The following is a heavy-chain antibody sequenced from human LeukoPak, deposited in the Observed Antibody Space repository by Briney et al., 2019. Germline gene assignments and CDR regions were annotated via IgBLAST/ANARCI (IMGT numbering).Heavy chain of an antibody. CDR1: GFTFSSYS. V-gene: IGHV3-21*04. J-gene: IGHJ4*02. CDR2: ISSSGSYI. CDR3: AKDGMIAIEDY. D-gene: IGHD3-22*01. Sequence: PGGSLRLSCAASGFTFSSYSMNWVRQAPGKGLEWVSSISSSGSYIYYADSVKGRFTISRDNSKNTLYLQMNSLRAEDTAVYYCAKDGMIAIEDYWGQGTLVTVSS.